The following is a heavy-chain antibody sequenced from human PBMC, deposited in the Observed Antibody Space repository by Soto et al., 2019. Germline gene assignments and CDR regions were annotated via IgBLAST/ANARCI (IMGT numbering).Heavy chain of an antibody. J-gene: IGHJ4*02. CDR2: IIPILGIA. CDR3: ARAPSPQARLLWLGDRDY. Sequence: ASVKVSCKASGGTSSSYTISWVRQAPGQGLEWMGRIIPILGIANYAQKFQGRVTITADKSTSTAYMELSSLRSEDTAVYYCARAPSPQARLLWLGDRDYWGQGTLVTVSS. V-gene: IGHV1-69*02. CDR1: GGTSSSYT. D-gene: IGHD3-10*01.